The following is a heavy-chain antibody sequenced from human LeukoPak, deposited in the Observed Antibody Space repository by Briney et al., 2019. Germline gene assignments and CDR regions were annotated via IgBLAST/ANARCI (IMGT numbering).Heavy chain of an antibody. Sequence: GGSLRLSCAASGFXFSSYSINWVRQAPGKGLEWVSYISSSSSTIYYADSVKGRFTISRDNAKNSLYLQMNSLRDEDTAVYYCAREDYDSSGAFDYWGQGTLVTVSS. CDR1: GFXFSSYS. CDR2: ISSSSSTI. D-gene: IGHD3-22*01. V-gene: IGHV3-48*02. J-gene: IGHJ4*02. CDR3: AREDYDSSGAFDY.